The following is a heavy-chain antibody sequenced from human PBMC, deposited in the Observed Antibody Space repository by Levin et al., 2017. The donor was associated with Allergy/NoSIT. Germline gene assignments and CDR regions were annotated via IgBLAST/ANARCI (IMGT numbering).Heavy chain of an antibody. D-gene: IGHD6-19*01. CDR3: ARGYSSGWQRDGGTFDY. CDR2: MNPNSGNT. Sequence: GASVKVSCKASGYTFTSYDINWVRQATGQGLEWMGWMNPNSGNTGYAQKFQGRVTMTRNTSISTAYMELSSLRSEDTAVYYCARGYSSGWQRDGGTFDYWGQGTLVTVSS. CDR1: GYTFTSYD. J-gene: IGHJ4*02. V-gene: IGHV1-8*01.